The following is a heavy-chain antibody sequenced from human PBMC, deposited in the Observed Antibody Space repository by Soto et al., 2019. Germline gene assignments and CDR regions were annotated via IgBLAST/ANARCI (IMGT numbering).Heavy chain of an antibody. V-gene: IGHV3-30*18. CDR3: AKDGRAAGSSASLYGMDV. CDR2: ISYDGTNK. CDR1: GFIFSRNG. D-gene: IGHD6-6*01. Sequence: PGGSLRLSCAVSGFIFSRNGMHWVRQAPGKGLEWVAVISYDGTNKYYGNSVTGRFTISRDNSKNTVYLEMNGLGVEDTAVYYCAKDGRAAGSSASLYGMDVWGQGPTVTVSS. J-gene: IGHJ6*02.